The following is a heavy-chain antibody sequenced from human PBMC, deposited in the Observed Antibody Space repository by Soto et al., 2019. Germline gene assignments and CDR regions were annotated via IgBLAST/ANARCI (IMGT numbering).Heavy chain of an antibody. CDR3: TRDVTTGSVHFDL. J-gene: IGHJ4*02. D-gene: IGHD1-1*01. Sequence: QVQLVQSGADMKKPGASVKISCKASGYSFIDYYVHWVRQAPGLGPEWMGIVNPGGGNTFYSQKFQGRVTMTRDTSTSTVYMELSSLRFEDTAVYYCTRDVTTGSVHFDLWGQGTLVTVSS. CDR1: GYSFIDYY. CDR2: VNPGGGNT. V-gene: IGHV1-46*03.